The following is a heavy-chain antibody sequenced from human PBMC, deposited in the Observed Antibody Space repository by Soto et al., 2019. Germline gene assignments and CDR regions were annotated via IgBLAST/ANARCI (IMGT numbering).Heavy chain of an antibody. Sequence: SETLSLTCTVSGGSISSYYWSWIRQPPGKGLEWIGYIYYSGSTNYNPSLKSRVTISVDTSKNQFSLKLSFVTAADTAVYYCARYYGGKDFDYWGQGTLVTVSS. CDR3: ARYYGGKDFDY. V-gene: IGHV4-59*01. D-gene: IGHD4-17*01. J-gene: IGHJ4*02. CDR2: IYYSGST. CDR1: GGSISSYY.